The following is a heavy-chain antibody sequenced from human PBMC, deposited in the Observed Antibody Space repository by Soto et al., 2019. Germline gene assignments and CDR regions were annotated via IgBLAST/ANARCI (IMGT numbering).Heavy chain of an antibody. D-gene: IGHD2-15*01. CDR3: SRTLDCSGGCCNYDAFDI. J-gene: IGHJ3*02. V-gene: IGHV4-39*01. CDR1: GGSISSSSYY. CDR2: IYYSGST. Sequence: PSETLSLACTVSGGSISSSSYYWGWIRQPPGKGLEWIGSIYYSGSTYYNPSLKSRVTISVDTSKNQCSLKLSSVTAADKALYYCSRTLDCSGGCCNYDAFDIWGQGTMVTVSS.